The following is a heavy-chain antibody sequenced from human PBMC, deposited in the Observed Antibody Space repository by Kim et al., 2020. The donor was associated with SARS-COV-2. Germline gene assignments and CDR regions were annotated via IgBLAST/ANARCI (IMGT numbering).Heavy chain of an antibody. D-gene: IGHD1-26*01. J-gene: IGHJ4*02. Sequence: SETLSLTCTVSGGSISSYYWSWIRQPPGKGLEWIGYIYYSGSTNYNPSLKSRVTISVDTSKNQFSLKLSSVTAADTAVYYCARVEGGAATFWGQGTLVPV. CDR2: IYYSGST. CDR1: GGSISSYY. V-gene: IGHV4-59*13. CDR3: ARVEGGAATF.